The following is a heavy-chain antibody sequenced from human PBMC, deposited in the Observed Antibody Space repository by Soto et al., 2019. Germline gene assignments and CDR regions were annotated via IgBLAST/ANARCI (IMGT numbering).Heavy chain of an antibody. Sequence: TGGSLRLSCAASGFTFSSYGMHWVRQAPGKGLEWVAVIWYDGSNKYYVDSVKGRFTISRDNSKNTLYLQMNSLRAEDTAVYYCARDAEPTVFDYWGQGTLVTLSS. CDR3: ARDAEPTVFDY. CDR2: IWYDGSNK. V-gene: IGHV3-33*01. CDR1: GFTFSSYG. J-gene: IGHJ4*02.